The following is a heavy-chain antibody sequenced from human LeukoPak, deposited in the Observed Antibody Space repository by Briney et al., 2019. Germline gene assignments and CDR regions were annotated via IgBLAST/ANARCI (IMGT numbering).Heavy chain of an antibody. V-gene: IGHV1-8*03. D-gene: IGHD3-22*01. CDR1: GYTFTSYD. CDR3: ARDHHRRLYDSQARDTFDI. J-gene: IGHJ3*02. CDR2: MNPNSGNT. Sequence: ASVKVSCKASGYTFTSYDINWVRQATGQGLEWMGWMNPNSGNTGYAQKFQGRVTITRNTSISTAYMELSSLRSGDTAVYYCARDHHRRLYDSQARDTFDIWGQGTMVTVSS.